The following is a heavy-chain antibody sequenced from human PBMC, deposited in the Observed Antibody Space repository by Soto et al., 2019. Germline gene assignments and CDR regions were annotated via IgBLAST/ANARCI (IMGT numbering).Heavy chain of an antibody. Sequence: ASVKVSCKASGGTFSSYAISWVRQAPGQGLEWMGGIIPIFGTANYAQKFQGRVTITADESTSTAYMELSSLRSEDTAVYYCARVMDYCSSTSCYNYYYGMDVWGQGTTVTVSS. CDR1: GGTFSSYA. J-gene: IGHJ6*02. V-gene: IGHV1-69*13. CDR3: ARVMDYCSSTSCYNYYYGMDV. CDR2: IIPIFGTA. D-gene: IGHD2-2*02.